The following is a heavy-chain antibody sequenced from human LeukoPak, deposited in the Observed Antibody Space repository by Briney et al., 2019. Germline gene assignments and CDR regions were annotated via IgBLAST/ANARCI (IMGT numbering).Heavy chain of an antibody. CDR3: ARVCTSCCYEIDY. CDR2: INPNSGGT. D-gene: IGHD2-2*01. CDR1: GYTFTGYY. Sequence: GASVKVSCKASGYTFTGYYMHWVRQAPGQGLEWMGWINPNSGGTNYAQKFQGRVTMTRDTSISTAYMELSRLRSDDTAVYYCARVCTSCCYEIDYWGQGTLVTVSS. V-gene: IGHV1-2*02. J-gene: IGHJ4*02.